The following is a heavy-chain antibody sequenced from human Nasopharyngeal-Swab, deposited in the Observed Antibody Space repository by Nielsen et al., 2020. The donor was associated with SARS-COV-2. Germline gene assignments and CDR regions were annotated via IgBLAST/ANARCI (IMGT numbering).Heavy chain of an antibody. V-gene: IGHV7-4-1*02. Sequence: SVKVSCKASGYTFTSYAMNWVRQATGQGLEWMGWINTNTGNPTYAQGFTGRFVFSLDTSVSTAYLQISSLKAEDTAVYYCARDQLTGYSSGWFTFDYWGQGTLVTVSS. CDR2: INTNTGNP. J-gene: IGHJ4*02. D-gene: IGHD6-19*01. CDR3: ARDQLTGYSSGWFTFDY. CDR1: GYTFTSYA.